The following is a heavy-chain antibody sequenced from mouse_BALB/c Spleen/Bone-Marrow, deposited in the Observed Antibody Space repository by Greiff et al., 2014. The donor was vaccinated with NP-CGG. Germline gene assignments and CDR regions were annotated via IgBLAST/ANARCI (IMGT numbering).Heavy chain of an antibody. CDR3: ARGAYYGNYFDY. J-gene: IGHJ2*01. D-gene: IGHD2-10*01. Sequence: QVQLQQSGAELMKPGASVKISCKATGYTFSSYWIEWVKQRPGHGLEWIGEILPGSGSTNHNEKFKGKATFTADTSSNTAYMQLSSLTSEDSAVYYCARGAYYGNYFDYWGQGTTLTVSS. CDR2: ILPGSGST. CDR1: GYTFSSYW. V-gene: IGHV1-9*01.